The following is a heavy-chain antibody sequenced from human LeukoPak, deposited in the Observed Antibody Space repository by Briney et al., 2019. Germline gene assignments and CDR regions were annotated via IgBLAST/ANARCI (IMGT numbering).Heavy chain of an antibody. Sequence: PSETLSLTCTVSGGSISSYYWCWIRQPPGKGLEWIGYIYYSGSTNYNPSLKSRVTISVDTSKNQFSLKLTSVTAADTAVYFCARRPIAAGNNWFDPWGQGTLVTVSS. V-gene: IGHV4-59*08. CDR1: GGSISSYY. CDR2: IYYSGST. D-gene: IGHD6-13*01. J-gene: IGHJ5*02. CDR3: ARRPIAAGNNWFDP.